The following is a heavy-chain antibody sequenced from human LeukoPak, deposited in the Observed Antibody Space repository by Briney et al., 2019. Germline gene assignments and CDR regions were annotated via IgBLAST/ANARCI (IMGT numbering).Heavy chain of an antibody. Sequence: SETLSLTCTVSGGSISRYYWSWIRQPPGKGLEWIGYISSSGSTSYNPSLTSRVTISVDTSKNQFSLKLSPVTAADTAGDYGARLIAVAGTFYYFDYWGQGTLVTVSS. CDR1: GGSISRYY. V-gene: IGHV4-59*08. CDR2: ISSSGST. CDR3: ARLIAVAGTFYYFDY. D-gene: IGHD6-19*01. J-gene: IGHJ4*02.